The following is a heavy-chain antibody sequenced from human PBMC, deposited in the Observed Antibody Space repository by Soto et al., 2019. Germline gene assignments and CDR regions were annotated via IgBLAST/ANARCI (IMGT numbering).Heavy chain of an antibody. CDR1: GDTFTDYY. J-gene: IGHJ4*02. CDR2: VNPSGGHT. CDR3: ARGGHVVVVTAALDY. V-gene: IGHV1-46*01. D-gene: IGHD2-21*02. Sequence: QVQLVQSGAEVKKPGASVKVSCKASGDTFTDYYIHWVRQAPGQGLEWMGTVNPSGGHTTYAQHFLGRMTXPXXXSXXQLYMELTSLTSEDTAVYYCARGGHVVVVTAALDYWGQGTLVTVSS.